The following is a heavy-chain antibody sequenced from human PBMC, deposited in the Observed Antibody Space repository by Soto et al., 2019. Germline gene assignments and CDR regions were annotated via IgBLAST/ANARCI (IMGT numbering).Heavy chain of an antibody. J-gene: IGHJ6*03. CDR3: ARDHADIVVVVAATDYMDV. Sequence: EVQLVESGGGLVQPGGSLRLSCAASGFTFSSYWMSWVRQAPGKGLEWVANIKQDGSEKYYVDSVKGRFTISRDNAENSLYLQMNSLRAEDAAVYYCARDHADIVVVVAATDYMDVWGKGTTVTVSS. D-gene: IGHD2-15*01. CDR2: IKQDGSEK. V-gene: IGHV3-7*01. CDR1: GFTFSSYW.